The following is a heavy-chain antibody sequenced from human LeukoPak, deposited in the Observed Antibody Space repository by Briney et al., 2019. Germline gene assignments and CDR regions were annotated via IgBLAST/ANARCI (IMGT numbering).Heavy chain of an antibody. Sequence: GSLRLSCAVSGLTFSSSWMDWVRQAPGKGLEWVASINPDGNKKYSADSVKGRFTIARDNAENSLYLQMNSLRVEDTAFYYCARDLAYSRLDYWGQGMLVTVSS. J-gene: IGHJ4*02. CDR1: GLTFSSSW. CDR3: ARDLAYSRLDY. V-gene: IGHV3-7*01. D-gene: IGHD5-18*01. CDR2: INPDGNKK.